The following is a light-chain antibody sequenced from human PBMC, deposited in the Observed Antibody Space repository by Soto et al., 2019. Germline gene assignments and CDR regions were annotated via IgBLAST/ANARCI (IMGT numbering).Light chain of an antibody. CDR2: DAS. CDR3: QQRTDRPPWT. CDR1: QSIGLA. V-gene: IGKV3-11*01. Sequence: EIVLAQAPGTLSLSPGERATLSCRASQSIGLAIAWYQHKPGQAPRLLSFDASQRATGIPARFRGSGSGTDFTLSISSLEPEDFAVYYCQQRTDRPPWTFGQGTKVDI. J-gene: IGKJ1*01.